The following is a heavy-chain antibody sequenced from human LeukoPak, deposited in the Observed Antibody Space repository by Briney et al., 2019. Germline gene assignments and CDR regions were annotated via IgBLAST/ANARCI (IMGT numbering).Heavy chain of an antibody. D-gene: IGHD3-22*01. CDR1: GYTFTSYD. CDR2: MNPNSGNT. Sequence: ASVKVSCKASGYTFTSYDINWVRQATGQGLEWMGWMNPNSGNTGYAQKFQGRVTMTRNTSISTAYMELSSLRSEDTAVYYCATMGHYDSSGYYYFDYWGQGTLVTVSS. CDR3: ATMGHYDSSGYYYFDY. J-gene: IGHJ4*02. V-gene: IGHV1-8*01.